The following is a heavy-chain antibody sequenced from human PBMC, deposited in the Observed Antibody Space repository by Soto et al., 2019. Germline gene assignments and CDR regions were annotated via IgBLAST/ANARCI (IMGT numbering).Heavy chain of an antibody. V-gene: IGHV1-18*01. CDR1: GYTFTSYG. CDR2: ISAYNGNT. Sequence: QVQVVQSGAEVKKPGASVKVSCKASGYTFTSYGISWVRQAPGQGLEWMGWISAYNGNTNYAQKLQGRVTMTTDTSTSTAYMELRSLRSDDTAVYYCARGYYDFWSGYYTVVDYWGQGTLVTVSS. D-gene: IGHD3-3*01. J-gene: IGHJ4*02. CDR3: ARGYYDFWSGYYTVVDY.